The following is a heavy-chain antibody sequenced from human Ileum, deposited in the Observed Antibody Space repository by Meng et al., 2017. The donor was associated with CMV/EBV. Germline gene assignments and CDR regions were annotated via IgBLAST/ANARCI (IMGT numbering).Heavy chain of an antibody. J-gene: IGHJ4*02. Sequence: GGSLRLSCAASGFTFSSYGMHWVRQAPGKGLEWVAVIWYDGSNKYYADSVKGRFTISRDNSKNTLYLQMNSLRAEDTAVYYCAKDRDIVVVPAAPDYWGQGTLVTVSS. D-gene: IGHD2-2*01. V-gene: IGHV3-33*06. CDR3: AKDRDIVVVPAAPDY. CDR2: IWYDGSNK. CDR1: GFTFSSYG.